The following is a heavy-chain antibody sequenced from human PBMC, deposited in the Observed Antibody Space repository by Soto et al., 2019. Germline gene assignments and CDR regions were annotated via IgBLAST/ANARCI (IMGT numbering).Heavy chain of an antibody. V-gene: IGHV4-4*02. J-gene: IGHJ4*02. Sequence: QVQLQESGPGLVKPSGTLSLTCVVSGASISSTDWWTWVRQPPEKGLEWIGEIDHNGRINDNPSLKSRLTMSVDKSNNLFSLRLTSVTAADTAVYYCARVQASSSLYDDWGQGTLVTVSS. CDR3: ARVQASSSLYDD. CDR2: IDHNGRI. CDR1: GASISSTDW. D-gene: IGHD6-13*01.